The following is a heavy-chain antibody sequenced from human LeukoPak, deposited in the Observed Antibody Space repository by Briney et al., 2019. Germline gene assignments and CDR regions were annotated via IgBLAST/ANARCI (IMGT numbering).Heavy chain of an antibody. CDR1: GFTFNSYA. CDR2: ISGSGGGT. CDR3: AKDASRGAVAGQFDY. V-gene: IGHV3-23*01. J-gene: IGHJ4*02. D-gene: IGHD6-19*01. Sequence: TGGSLRLSCAASGFTFNSYAMSWVRQAPEKGLEWVATISGSGGGTYYADSVKGRFTISRDNSENTLYLQMNSLRAEDTAVYYCAKDASRGAVAGQFDYWGQGTLVTVSS.